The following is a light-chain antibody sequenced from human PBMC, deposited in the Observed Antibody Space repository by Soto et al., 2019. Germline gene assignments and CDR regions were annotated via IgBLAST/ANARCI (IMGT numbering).Light chain of an antibody. CDR1: QEIDKF. J-gene: IGKJ5*01. Sequence: DIQITQSPCSLSASVVYRVTITCQASQEIDKFLNWYQQKPGKAPKLLIDDASNLETGVPSRFSGSGSGTHFTFTIGSLQPEDVAIYYCQQYFDLPITFGQGTRLE. CDR2: DAS. V-gene: IGKV1-33*01. CDR3: QQYFDLPIT.